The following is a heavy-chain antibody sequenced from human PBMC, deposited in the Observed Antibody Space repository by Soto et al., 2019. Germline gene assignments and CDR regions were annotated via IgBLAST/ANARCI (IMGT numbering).Heavy chain of an antibody. CDR1: GFTFSSYE. D-gene: IGHD3-22*01. J-gene: IGHJ4*02. V-gene: IGHV3-48*03. CDR3: ATDGRLDYYDSVGYLSSFDY. CDR2: ISSSGGTI. Sequence: GGSLRLSCAASGFTFSSYEMNWVRQAPGRGLEWVSYISSSGGTIYHADSVKGRFTISRDNAKNSLYLQMNSLRAEDTAVYYCATDGRLDYYDSVGYLSSFDYWGQGTLVTVSS.